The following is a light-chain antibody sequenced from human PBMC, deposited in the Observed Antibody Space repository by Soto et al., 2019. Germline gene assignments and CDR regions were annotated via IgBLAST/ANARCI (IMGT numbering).Light chain of an antibody. V-gene: IGLV4-69*01. Sequence: QLVLTQSPSASASLGASVKLTCTLSSGHSSYAIAWRQQQPEKGPRYLMKLNSDGSHSKGDGIPDRFSGSSSGAERYLTISSLQSEDEADYYCQTWGTGANWVFGGGTKLTVL. J-gene: IGLJ3*02. CDR3: QTWGTGANWV. CDR2: LNSDGSH. CDR1: SGHSSYA.